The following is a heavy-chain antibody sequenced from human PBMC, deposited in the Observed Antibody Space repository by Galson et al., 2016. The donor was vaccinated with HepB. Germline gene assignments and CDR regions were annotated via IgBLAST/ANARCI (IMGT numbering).Heavy chain of an antibody. CDR2: INADGTDT. CDR3: VRDSSSWYPGDF. CDR1: GNTLTGYY. D-gene: IGHD6-13*01. J-gene: IGHJ4*02. V-gene: IGHV1-2*02. Sequence: VKVSCQASGNTLTGYYVHWVRQAAGQGFEWMGWINADGTDTDYAQKFQGRVTMTRDMSTNTVDMLLSSLRSDDTAVYYCVRDSSSWYPGDFWGRGTLVTVSS.